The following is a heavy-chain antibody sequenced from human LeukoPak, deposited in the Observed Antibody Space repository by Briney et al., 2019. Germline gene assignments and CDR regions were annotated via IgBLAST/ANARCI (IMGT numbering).Heavy chain of an antibody. D-gene: IGHD3-3*01. CDR1: GGSISSYY. J-gene: IGHJ4*02. V-gene: IGHV4-59*01. CDR3: ARVGIGQYYDFWSGGTYYFDY. CDR2: IFYSGST. Sequence: SETLSLTCTVSGGSISSYYWSWIRQPPGKGLEWIGYIFYSGSTNYNPSLKSRVTISVDTSKNQFSLKLSSVTAADTAVYYCARVGIGQYYDFWSGGTYYFDYWGQGTLVTVSS.